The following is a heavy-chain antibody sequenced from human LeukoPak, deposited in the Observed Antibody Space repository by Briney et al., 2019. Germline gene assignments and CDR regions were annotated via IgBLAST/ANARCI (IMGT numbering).Heavy chain of an antibody. V-gene: IGHV3-7*01. J-gene: IGHJ6*03. CDR1: GSTFSRYW. D-gene: IGHD3-10*02. CDR2: INQDGSVK. CDR3: TRDSQDSYVYYMVV. Sequence: GGSLRLSCAASGSTFSRYWMSWVRQAPGKGPEWVANINQDGSVKYYVDSVKGRFTISRDSAKNSLYLQMNSLRAEDTAVYYCTRDSQDSYVYYMVVWGKGTTVTVSS.